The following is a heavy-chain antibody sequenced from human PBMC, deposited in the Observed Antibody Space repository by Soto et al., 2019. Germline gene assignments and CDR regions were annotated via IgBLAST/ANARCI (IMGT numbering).Heavy chain of an antibody. D-gene: IGHD3-22*01. Sequence: PGGSLRLSCAASGFTFSSYAMHWVRQAPGKGLEWVAVISYDGSNKYYADSVKGRFTISRDNSKNTLYLQMNSLRAEDTAVYYSACGYYYDSSGYPYWGQGTLVTVSS. CDR1: GFTFSSYA. V-gene: IGHV3-30-3*01. J-gene: IGHJ4*02. CDR2: ISYDGSNK. CDR3: ACGYYYDSSGYPY.